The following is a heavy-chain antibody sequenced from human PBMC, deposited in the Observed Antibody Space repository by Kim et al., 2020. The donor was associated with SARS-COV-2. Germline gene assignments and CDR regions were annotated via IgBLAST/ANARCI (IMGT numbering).Heavy chain of an antibody. D-gene: IGHD3-10*01. V-gene: IGHV3-15*01. CDR2: IKSKTDGGTT. Sequence: GGSLRLSCAASGFTFSNAWMSWVRQAPGKGLEWVGRIKSKTDGGTTDYAAPVKGRFTISRDDSKNTLYLQMNSLKTEDTAVYYCTTMLGFGELYFDYWGQGTLVTVSS. CDR1: GFTFSNAW. J-gene: IGHJ4*02. CDR3: TTMLGFGELYFDY.